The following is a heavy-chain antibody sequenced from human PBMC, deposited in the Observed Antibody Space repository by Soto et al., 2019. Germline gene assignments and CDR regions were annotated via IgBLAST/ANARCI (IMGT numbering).Heavy chain of an antibody. V-gene: IGHV3-74*01. CDR2: INSDGSST. D-gene: IGHD3-10*01. CDR1: GFTFSSYW. Sequence: EVQLVESGGGLVQPGGSLRLSCATSGFTFSSYWMHWVRQAPGKGLVWVSRINSDGSSTSYADSVKGRFTISRDNAKNTLYLQMNSLRAEDTAVYYCARDATIIRGVIDYWGQGTLVTVSS. J-gene: IGHJ4*02. CDR3: ARDATIIRGVIDY.